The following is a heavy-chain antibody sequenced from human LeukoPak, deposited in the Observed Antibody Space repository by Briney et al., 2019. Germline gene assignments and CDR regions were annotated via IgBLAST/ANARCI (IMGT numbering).Heavy chain of an antibody. CDR3: TREERGYIPAF. Sequence: GRSLGLSCAASGFTFSNYAMHWVRQTPGKGLEWVAFVSYDGSWDSHSDSVKGRFTISRDDSKNTLYLQMTRLRAEDTAVYYCTREERGYIPAFWGQGALVTVSS. CDR1: GFTFSNYA. CDR2: VSYDGSWD. D-gene: IGHD3-16*02. V-gene: IGHV3-30*01. J-gene: IGHJ4*02.